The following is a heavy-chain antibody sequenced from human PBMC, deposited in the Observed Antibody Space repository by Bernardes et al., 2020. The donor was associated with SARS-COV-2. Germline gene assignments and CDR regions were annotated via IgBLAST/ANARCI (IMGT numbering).Heavy chain of an antibody. CDR1: GYTFISFG. CDR2: IGPYNGNT. Sequence: ASVKVSCKPSGYTFISFGVSWVRQAPGQGREWVGWIGPYNGNTKYAQKLQGRVSLTTDTATSTAYMEVRSLRSDDTAVYYCARSYYDTSDHTGARNDHWGQGTLVHVSS. D-gene: IGHD3-22*01. CDR3: ARSYYDTSDHTGARNDH. V-gene: IGHV1-18*01. J-gene: IGHJ4*02.